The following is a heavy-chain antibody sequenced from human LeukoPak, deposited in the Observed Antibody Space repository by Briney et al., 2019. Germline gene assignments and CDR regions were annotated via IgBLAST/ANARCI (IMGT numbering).Heavy chain of an antibody. V-gene: IGHV4-4*09. Sequence: SGTLSLTCTVSGGSISSYYWSWSRQPPGKGLEWIGYIYTSGSTNYNPSLKSRVTISVDTSKNQFSLKLSSVTAADTAVYYCARVGSNWFDPWGQGTLVTVSS. CDR2: IYTSGST. D-gene: IGHD6-25*01. CDR1: GGSISSYY. CDR3: ARVGSNWFDP. J-gene: IGHJ5*02.